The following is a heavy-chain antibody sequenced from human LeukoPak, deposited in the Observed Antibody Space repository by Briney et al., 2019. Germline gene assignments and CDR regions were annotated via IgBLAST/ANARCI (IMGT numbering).Heavy chain of an antibody. CDR2: IWYDGSNK. Sequence: GRSLRLSCAASGFTFSSYGVHWVRQAPGKGLEWVAVIWYDGSNKYYADSVKGRSTISRDNSKNTLYLQMNSLRAEDTAVYYCARDTYYDSSGYLDYWGQGTLVTVSS. V-gene: IGHV3-33*01. CDR1: GFTFSSYG. J-gene: IGHJ4*02. D-gene: IGHD3-22*01. CDR3: ARDTYYDSSGYLDY.